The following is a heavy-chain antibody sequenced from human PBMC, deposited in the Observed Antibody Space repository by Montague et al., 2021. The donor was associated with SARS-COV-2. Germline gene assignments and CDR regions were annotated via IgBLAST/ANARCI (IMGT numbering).Heavy chain of an antibody. CDR2: MHSTGST. Sequence: SETLSLTCSVSGGSINNYFWGWIRQSPGKGLEWVGYMHSTGSTAYYPSLKSRVIISVDTSKTQISLKLSSVSAADTALYYCARAVVGAKTATIESWGQGTLVTVSS. CDR1: GGSINNYF. CDR3: ARAVVGAKTATIES. V-gene: IGHV4-59*01. J-gene: IGHJ4*02. D-gene: IGHD2-15*01.